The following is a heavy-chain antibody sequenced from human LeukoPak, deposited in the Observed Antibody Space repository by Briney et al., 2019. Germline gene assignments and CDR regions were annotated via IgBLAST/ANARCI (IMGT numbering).Heavy chain of an antibody. D-gene: IGHD6-13*01. CDR1: GFTVSSNY. CDR2: IYSGGST. CDR3: ARDNFSSSWYRYYYYYYYMDV. J-gene: IGHJ6*03. Sequence: GGSLRLSCAASGFTVSSNYMSWVRQAPGKGLEWVSVIYSGGSTYYADSVKGRFTISRDNSKNTLYLQMNSLRAEDTAVYYCARDNFSSSWYRYYYYYYYMDVWGQGTTVTVSS. V-gene: IGHV3-66*02.